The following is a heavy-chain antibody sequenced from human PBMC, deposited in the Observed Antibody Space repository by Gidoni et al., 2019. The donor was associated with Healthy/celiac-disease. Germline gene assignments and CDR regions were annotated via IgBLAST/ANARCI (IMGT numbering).Heavy chain of an antibody. D-gene: IGHD1-26*01. V-gene: IGHV4-4*02. J-gene: IGHJ5*02. CDR1: GGSISSSNW. CDR3: ARVRYSGSYSNNGFDP. CDR2: SYHSGST. Sequence: QVQLQESGPGLVKPSGTLSLTCAVSGGSISSSNWWSWVRQPPGKGLEWNGESYHSGSTNYNPSLKSRVTISVDKSKNQFSLKLSSVTAADTAVYYCARVRYSGSYSNNGFDPWGQGTLVTVSS.